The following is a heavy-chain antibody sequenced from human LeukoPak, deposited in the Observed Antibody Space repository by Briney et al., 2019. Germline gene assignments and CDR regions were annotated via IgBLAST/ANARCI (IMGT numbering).Heavy chain of an antibody. V-gene: IGHV3-33*01. CDR1: GFTFSNYA. Sequence: GGFLRLSCAASGFTFSNYAMHWVRQAPGKGLEWVAVIGYDGRKKYYADSEKGRLTISRDTSKNTLYLQLNSLRAEDTAIYYCARVSCGGDCYYDAFDIWGQGTMVTVST. CDR3: ARVSCGGDCYYDAFDI. J-gene: IGHJ3*02. CDR2: IGYDGRKK. D-gene: IGHD2-21*02.